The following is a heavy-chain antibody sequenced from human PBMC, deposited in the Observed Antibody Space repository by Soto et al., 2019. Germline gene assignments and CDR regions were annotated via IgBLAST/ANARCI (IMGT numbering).Heavy chain of an antibody. CDR1: GGSFSGYY. CDR2: INHSGST. CDR3: ARGETGLFGSFDI. V-gene: IGHV4-34*01. Sequence: SETVSLTCAVYGGSFSGYYWRWVRQRPGKGLEWIGEINHSGSTNYNPSLKSRVTISVDTSKNQFSLKLSSVTAADTAVYYCARGETGLFGSFDIWGQGTMVTVSS. D-gene: IGHD1-1*01. J-gene: IGHJ3*02.